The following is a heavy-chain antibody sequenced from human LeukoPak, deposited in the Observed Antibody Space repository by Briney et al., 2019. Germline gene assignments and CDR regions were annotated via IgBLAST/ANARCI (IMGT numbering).Heavy chain of an antibody. CDR1: GYTFTGYY. J-gene: IGHJ4*02. V-gene: IGHV1-2*02. CDR2: INPNSGGT. Sequence: ASVKVSFKASGYTFTGYYMHWVRQAPGQGLEWMGWINPNSGGTNYAQKFQGRVTMTRDTSISTAYMELSRLRSDDTAVYYCARAEDFDWFGLDYWGQGTLVTVSS. CDR3: ARAEDFDWFGLDY. D-gene: IGHD3-9*01.